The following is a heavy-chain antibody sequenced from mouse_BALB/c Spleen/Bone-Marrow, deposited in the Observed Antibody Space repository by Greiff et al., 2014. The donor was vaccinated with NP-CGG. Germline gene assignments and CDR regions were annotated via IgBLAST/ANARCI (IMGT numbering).Heavy chain of an antibody. CDR1: GFTFSSFG. CDR3: ARGDYGNQYFFDY. Sequence: EVMLVESGGDLVQPGGSRKLSCAASGFTFSSFGMHWVRQAPEKGLEWVAYISSGSGTIYYADTVKGRFTISRDNPKNTLFLQMTSLRSEDTAMHYCARGDYGNQYFFDYWGQGTTLTVSS. D-gene: IGHD2-1*01. CDR2: ISSGSGTI. J-gene: IGHJ2*01. V-gene: IGHV5-17*02.